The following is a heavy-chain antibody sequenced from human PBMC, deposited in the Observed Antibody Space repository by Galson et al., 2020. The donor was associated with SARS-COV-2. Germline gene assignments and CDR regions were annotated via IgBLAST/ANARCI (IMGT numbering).Heavy chain of an antibody. Sequence: SETLSFTCTVSGDSISRYYWSWIRQPAGKGLEWIGRIYASGSTNNSPSLKSRVSMSFDASKNQFSLNLTSVTAADTAVYYCARDVRTLTMIRTYWHFDLWGRGTLVTVSS. V-gene: IGHV4-4*07. CDR1: GDSISRYY. J-gene: IGHJ2*01. CDR3: ARDVRTLTMIRTYWHFDL. D-gene: IGHD3-10*01. CDR2: IYASGST.